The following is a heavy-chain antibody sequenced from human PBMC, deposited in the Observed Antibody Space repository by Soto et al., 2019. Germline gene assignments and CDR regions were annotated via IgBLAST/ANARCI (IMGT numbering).Heavy chain of an antibody. V-gene: IGHV3-30-3*01. CDR1: GFTFSNYA. D-gene: IGHD3-22*01. CDR3: ARRGSITIKLVAEESDFDY. Sequence: GGSLRLSCAASGFTFSNYAMHWVRQAPGKGLEWVAVISYDGSNKYYADSVKGRFTISRDNSKNTLYLQMNSLRAEDTAVYYCARRGSITIKLVAEESDFDYWGQGTLVTVSS. J-gene: IGHJ4*02. CDR2: ISYDGSNK.